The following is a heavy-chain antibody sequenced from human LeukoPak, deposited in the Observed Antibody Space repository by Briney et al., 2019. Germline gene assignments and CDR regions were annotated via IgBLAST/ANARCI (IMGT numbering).Heavy chain of an antibody. Sequence: SETLSLTCAVSGYSISSGYYWGWIRQPPGKGLEWIGSIYHSGSTYYNPSPKSRVTISVDTSKNQFSLKLSSVTAADTAVYYCARHDYYDSSGYSGYDNWFDPWGQGTLVTVSS. CDR2: IYHSGST. J-gene: IGHJ5*02. CDR3: ARHDYYDSSGYSGYDNWFDP. V-gene: IGHV4-38-2*01. D-gene: IGHD3-22*01. CDR1: GYSISSGYY.